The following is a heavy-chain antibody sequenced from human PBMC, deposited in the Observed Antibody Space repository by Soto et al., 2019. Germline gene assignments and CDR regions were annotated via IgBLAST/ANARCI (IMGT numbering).Heavy chain of an antibody. Sequence: PGGSLRLSCAAYGLSVSSNYMTWVRQAPGKGLEWVSIIYRGGGTYHADTVKGRSIISRDDSQNTVYLQMNSLTGGDTAVHYCARRDDSETFDIWGQGTMVTVSS. CDR2: IYRGGGT. CDR3: ARRDDSETFDI. CDR1: GLSVSSNY. J-gene: IGHJ3*02. D-gene: IGHD5-18*01. V-gene: IGHV3-53*01.